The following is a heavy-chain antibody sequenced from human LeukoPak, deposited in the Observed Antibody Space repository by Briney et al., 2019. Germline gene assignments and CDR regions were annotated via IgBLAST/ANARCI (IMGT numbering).Heavy chain of an antibody. CDR2: INSGGTTT. D-gene: IGHD3-22*01. J-gene: IGHJ4*02. Sequence: GGSLRLSCAACGFAFSTYTMNWARQAPGKGLEWVASINSGGTTTHYAFSVKGRFTISRDNAQNVLYLQMNGLRGDDAAVYYCLRGDSRDFWGQGTLVTVSA. CDR1: GFAFSTYT. CDR3: LRGDSRDF. V-gene: IGHV3-21*06.